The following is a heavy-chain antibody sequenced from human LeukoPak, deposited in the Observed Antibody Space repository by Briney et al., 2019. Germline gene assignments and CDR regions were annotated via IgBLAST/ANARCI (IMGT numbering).Heavy chain of an antibody. CDR3: AKDSRGYSGYNFDY. J-gene: IGHJ4*02. D-gene: IGHD5-12*01. CDR1: GFTFSDYY. V-gene: IGHV3-11*01. Sequence: GGSLRLSCAASGFTFSDYYMSWIRQAPGKGLEWVSYISSSGSTIYHADSVKGRFTISRDNAKNSLYLQMSSLRAEDTAVYYCAKDSRGYSGYNFDYWGQGTLVTVSS. CDR2: ISSSGSTI.